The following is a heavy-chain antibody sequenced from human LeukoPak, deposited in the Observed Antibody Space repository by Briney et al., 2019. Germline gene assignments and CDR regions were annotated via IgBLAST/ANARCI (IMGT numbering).Heavy chain of an antibody. Sequence: GSLRLSCAASGFTFSSYSMNWVRQAPGKGLEWVSSISSSSSYIYYADSVKGRFTISRDNAKNSLYLQMNSLRAEDTAVYYCARPARDISGSYYDFDYWGQGTLVTVSS. CDR2: ISSSSSYI. V-gene: IGHV3-21*01. CDR3: ARPARDISGSYYDFDY. CDR1: GFTFSSYS. J-gene: IGHJ4*02. D-gene: IGHD1-26*01.